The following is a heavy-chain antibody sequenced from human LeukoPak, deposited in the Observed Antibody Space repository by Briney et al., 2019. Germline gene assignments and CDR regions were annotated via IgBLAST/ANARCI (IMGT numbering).Heavy chain of an antibody. CDR1: GFTFSSYT. CDR2: ISSSSSFI. J-gene: IGHJ3*02. V-gene: IGHV3-21*01. CDR3: ARDLISSSHDSFDM. Sequence: GGPLRLSCAASGFTFSSYTMNWVRQAPGKGLEWVSSISSSSSFIYYADSVKGRFTISRDNAKNSLFLQMDSLRAEDTAVYYCARDLISSSHDSFDMWGQGTMVTVSS. D-gene: IGHD6-13*01.